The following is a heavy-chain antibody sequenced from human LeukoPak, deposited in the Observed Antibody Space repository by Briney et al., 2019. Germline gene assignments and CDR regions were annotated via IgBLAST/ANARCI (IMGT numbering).Heavy chain of an antibody. CDR1: GFSFSSYA. Sequence: GGSLRLSCAAAGFSFSSYAMSWVRQAPGKGLEWVSTIGGSGGSTYYADSVKGRFTISRDYSKNTLYLQMNSLRAEDTAVYYCAIGIRGSYLGDWGQGTLVTVSS. V-gene: IGHV3-23*01. CDR3: AIGIRGSYLGD. J-gene: IGHJ4*02. CDR2: IGGSGGST. D-gene: IGHD1-26*01.